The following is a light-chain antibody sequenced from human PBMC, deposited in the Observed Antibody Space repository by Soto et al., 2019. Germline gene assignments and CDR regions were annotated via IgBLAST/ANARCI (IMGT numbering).Light chain of an antibody. CDR2: EVS. CDR1: SSDVGSYNL. V-gene: IGLV2-23*02. J-gene: IGLJ3*02. CDR3: CSYAGSSTYGV. Sequence: QSALTQPASVSGSPGQSITISCTGTSSDVGSYNLVSWYQQHPGKAPKLMIYEVSKRPSGVSNRFSGSKSGNTSSLTISGLQPEDEADYYCCSYAGSSTYGVFGGGTKLTVL.